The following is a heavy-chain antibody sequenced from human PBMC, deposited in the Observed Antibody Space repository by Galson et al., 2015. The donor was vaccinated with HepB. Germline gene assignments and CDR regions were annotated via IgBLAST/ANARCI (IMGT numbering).Heavy chain of an antibody. Sequence: SLRLSCAASGFTFGRDGLSWVRQAPGEGLEWVSVISGSGDYINYADSVKGRFTISRDNSRNTLYLHMNSLRDEDTAVYYCAREVGGGGGGADFLDYWGLGTLVTVSS. V-gene: IGHV3-23*01. CDR1: GFTFGRDG. J-gene: IGHJ4*02. CDR2: ISGSGDYI. D-gene: IGHD3-10*01. CDR3: AREVGGGGGGADFLDY.